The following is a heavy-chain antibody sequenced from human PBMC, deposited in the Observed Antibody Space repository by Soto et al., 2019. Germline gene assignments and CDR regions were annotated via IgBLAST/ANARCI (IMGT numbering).Heavy chain of an antibody. V-gene: IGHV3-48*02. J-gene: IGHJ4*02. Sequence: GSLRLSCAGSGFTFSSYSMNWVRQAPGKGLEWVSYISSSSSTIYYADSVKGRFTISRDNAKNSLYLQMDSLRDEDTAVYYCAREMTTIGPFDYWGQGTLVTVSS. CDR2: ISSSSSTI. CDR1: GFTFSSYS. CDR3: AREMTTIGPFDY. D-gene: IGHD4-4*01.